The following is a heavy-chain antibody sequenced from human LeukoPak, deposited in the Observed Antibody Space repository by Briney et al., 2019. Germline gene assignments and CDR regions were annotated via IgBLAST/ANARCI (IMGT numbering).Heavy chain of an antibody. D-gene: IGHD4-23*01. J-gene: IGHJ4*02. Sequence: GGSLRLSCAASGFTVSSNYMSWVRQAPGKGLEWVSVIYSGGSTYYADSVKGRFTISGDNSKNTLYLQMNSLRAEDTAVYYCARDGADYGGNPDEYWGQGTLVTVSS. CDR2: IYSGGST. V-gene: IGHV3-53*01. CDR1: GFTVSSNY. CDR3: ARDGADYGGNPDEY.